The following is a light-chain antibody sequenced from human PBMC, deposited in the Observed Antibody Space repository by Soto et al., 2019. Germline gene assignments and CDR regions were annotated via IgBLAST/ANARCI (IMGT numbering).Light chain of an antibody. Sequence: EIVLTQSPGTLSLSPGERATLSCRASQTVFSDYLAWYQQKPGQAPRLLIYGASSRATGIPDRFSGSGSGADFTLTISRLEPEDCAVYYCQQYGSSPPITFGQGTRLEIK. V-gene: IGKV3-20*01. CDR3: QQYGSSPPIT. J-gene: IGKJ5*01. CDR1: QTVFSDY. CDR2: GAS.